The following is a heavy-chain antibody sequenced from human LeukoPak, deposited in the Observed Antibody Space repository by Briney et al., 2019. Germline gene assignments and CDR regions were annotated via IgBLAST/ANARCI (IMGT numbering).Heavy chain of an antibody. J-gene: IGHJ4*02. V-gene: IGHV3-64*01. D-gene: IGHD5-18*01. CDR1: GFTFSSYA. Sequence: GGSLRLSCAASGFTFSSYAMHWVRQAPGKGLEYVSAISSNGGSTYYANSVKGRFTISRDTSKNTLYLQMGSLRAEDMAVYYCARDGQDTAIDYWGQGTLVTVSS. CDR3: ARDGQDTAIDY. CDR2: ISSNGGST.